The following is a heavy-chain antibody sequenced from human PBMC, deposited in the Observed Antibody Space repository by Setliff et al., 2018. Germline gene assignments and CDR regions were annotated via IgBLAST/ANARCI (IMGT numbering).Heavy chain of an antibody. V-gene: IGHV4-61*02. CDR3: ASEGGPEADAFDI. Sequence: SETLSLTCTVSGGSISSGSYYWSWIRQPAGKGLEWIGRIYTSGSTNYNPSLKSRVTISVDTSKNQFTLKLSSVTAADTAVYYCASEGGPEADAFDIWGQGTMVTVSS. CDR1: GGSISSGSYY. CDR2: IYTSGST. J-gene: IGHJ3*02. D-gene: IGHD2-15*01.